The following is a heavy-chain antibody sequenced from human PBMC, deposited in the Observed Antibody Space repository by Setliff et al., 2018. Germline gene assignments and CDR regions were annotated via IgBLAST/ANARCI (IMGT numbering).Heavy chain of an antibody. CDR1: GGSIGPHY. CDR2: VYYSGTA. CDR3: ARVTGFFYVDA. Sequence: PSETLSLTCTVSGGSIGPHYWSWIRQPPGKGLEFIGYVYYSGTANYNPSLRSRATISLDASKNQFSLSLTSVTAADTAVYYCARVTGFFYVDAWGKGTTVTVSS. V-gene: IGHV4-59*08. J-gene: IGHJ6*03. D-gene: IGHD2-21*02.